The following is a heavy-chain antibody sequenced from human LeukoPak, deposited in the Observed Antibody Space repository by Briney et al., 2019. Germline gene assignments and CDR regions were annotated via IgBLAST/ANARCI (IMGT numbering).Heavy chain of an antibody. CDR1: GFTFSSYW. V-gene: IGHV3-7*03. J-gene: IGHJ3*02. CDR2: IKQDGSEK. CDR3: AKAFCGGDCYSGEDDAFDI. D-gene: IGHD2-21*02. Sequence: GGSLRLSCAASGFTFSSYWMSWVRQAPGKGLEWVANIKQDGSEKYYVDSVKGRFTISRDNAKNTLYLQMNSLRAEDTAVYYCAKAFCGGDCYSGEDDAFDIWGQGTMVTVSS.